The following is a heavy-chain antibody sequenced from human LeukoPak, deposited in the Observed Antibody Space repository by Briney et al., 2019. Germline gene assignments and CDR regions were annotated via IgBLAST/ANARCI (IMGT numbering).Heavy chain of an antibody. Sequence: PGGSLRLSCAASGFTFSSYAMHWVRQAPGKGLEWVAVISYDGSNKYYADSVKGRFIISRDNSKNTLYLQMNSLRAEDTAVYYCARAYSSSWYDYWGQGTLVTVSS. J-gene: IGHJ4*02. CDR2: ISYDGSNK. V-gene: IGHV3-30*04. CDR3: ARAYSSSWYDY. CDR1: GFTFSSYA. D-gene: IGHD6-13*01.